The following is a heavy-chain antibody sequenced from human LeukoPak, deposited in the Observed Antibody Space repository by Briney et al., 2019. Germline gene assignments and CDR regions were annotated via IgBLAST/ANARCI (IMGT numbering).Heavy chain of an antibody. CDR1: GFTFSNAC. CDR2: IKSKTDGGTT. CDR3: TTVGRGWELLGNYFDY. V-gene: IGHV3-15*01. J-gene: IGHJ4*02. D-gene: IGHD1-26*01. Sequence: GGSLRLSCAASGFTFSNACMSWVRQAPGKGLEWVGRIKSKTDGGTTDYAAPVKGRFTISRDDTKNTLYLHMNSLKTEDTAVYYCTTVGRGWELLGNYFDYWGQGTLVTVSS.